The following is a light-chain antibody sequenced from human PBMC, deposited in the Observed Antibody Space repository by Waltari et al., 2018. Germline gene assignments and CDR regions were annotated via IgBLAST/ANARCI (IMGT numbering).Light chain of an antibody. CDR1: QDIDYD. Sequence: TTPTQSPAFNSATPGNKINSSCKASQDIDYDVNWYQKKPGEAPIFIILESTTRVHGISPRFSGSGYGRDFTLTINNIQSEDAAYYFCLQHDNFPLTFGQGTKVEIK. V-gene: IGKV5-2*01. J-gene: IGKJ2*01. CDR2: EST. CDR3: LQHDNFPLT.